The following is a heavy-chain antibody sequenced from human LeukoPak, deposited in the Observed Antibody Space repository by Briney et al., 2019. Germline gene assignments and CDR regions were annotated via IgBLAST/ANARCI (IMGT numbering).Heavy chain of an antibody. CDR2: MNPNSGNT. CDR1: GYTFTSYD. D-gene: IGHD3-10*01. V-gene: IGHV1-8*01. CDR3: ARVNSLWFGELLGY. Sequence: ASVKVSCKASGYTFTSYDINWVRQATGQGLEWMGWMNPNSGNTGYAQKFQGRVTMTRNTSISTAYMELSSLRSEDTAVYYCARVNSLWFGELLGYWGQGTLVTVSS. J-gene: IGHJ4*02.